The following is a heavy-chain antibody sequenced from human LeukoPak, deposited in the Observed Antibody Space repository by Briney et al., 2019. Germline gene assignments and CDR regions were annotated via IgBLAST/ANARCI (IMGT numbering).Heavy chain of an antibody. V-gene: IGHV4-59*12. Sequence: PSETLSLTCTVSGGSISSYYWSWIRQPPGKGLEWIGYIYYSGSTNYNPSLKSRVTISVDTSKNQFSLKLSSVTAADTAVYYCARGPQLPQFDYWGQGTLVTVSS. J-gene: IGHJ4*02. D-gene: IGHD2-2*01. CDR3: ARGPQLPQFDY. CDR1: GGSISSYY. CDR2: IYYSGST.